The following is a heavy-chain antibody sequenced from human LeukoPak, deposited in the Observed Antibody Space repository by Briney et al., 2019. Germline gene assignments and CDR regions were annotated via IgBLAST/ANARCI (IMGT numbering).Heavy chain of an antibody. CDR1: GFNFITFA. J-gene: IGHJ4*02. CDR2: IVVGSGNT. D-gene: IGHD4/OR15-4a*01. V-gene: IGHV1-58*01. Sequence: ASVKVSCKASGFNFITFAVQWVRQTRGQRPEWIGWIVVGSGNTKYVQKFQERVTITRDLSTDTAYMELSSLRSEDAAMYYCATSKNANYYSWGQGTMVTVSS. CDR3: ATSKNANYYS.